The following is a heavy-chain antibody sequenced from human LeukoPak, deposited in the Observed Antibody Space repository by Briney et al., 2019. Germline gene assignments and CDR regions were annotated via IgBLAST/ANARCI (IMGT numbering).Heavy chain of an antibody. CDR3: ASFEYSSSWGYMDV. J-gene: IGHJ6*03. CDR1: GYTFTSYG. Sequence: ASVKVSCKASGYTFTSYGISWVRQAPGQGLEWMGWISAYNGNTNYAQKLQGRVTMTTDTSTSTAYMELRSLRSDDTAVYYCASFEYSSSWGYMDVWGKGTTVTVPS. V-gene: IGHV1-18*01. D-gene: IGHD6-6*01. CDR2: ISAYNGNT.